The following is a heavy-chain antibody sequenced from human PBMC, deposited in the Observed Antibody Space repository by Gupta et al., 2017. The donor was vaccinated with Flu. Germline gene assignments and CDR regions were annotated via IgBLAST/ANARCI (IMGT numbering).Heavy chain of an antibody. D-gene: IGHD3-3*01. CDR3: VPFWSGALDYFDL. Sequence: EAQLVESGGGLVKPGGSLRLSCVATGFTFTNAWMSWVRQGPGKGLEWVGLIKSKSDGGTIDYAAPVNGRFTISRDDAENTLYLQMSSLKIEDTAMYFCVPFWSGALDYFDLWGQGTLVTVSS. CDR1: GFTFTNAW. CDR2: IKSKSDGGTI. V-gene: IGHV3-15*01. J-gene: IGHJ4*02.